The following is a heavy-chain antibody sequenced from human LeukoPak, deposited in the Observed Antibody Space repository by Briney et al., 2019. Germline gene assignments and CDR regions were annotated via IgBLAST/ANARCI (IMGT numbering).Heavy chain of an antibody. J-gene: IGHJ4*02. CDR1: GYTFTGYY. D-gene: IGHD3-16*01. CDR3: ARDDYVLGSHDY. V-gene: IGHV1-2*02. CDR2: INPNSGGT. Sequence: GASVKVSCKASGYTFTGYYMHWVRQAPGQGLEWMGWINPNSGGTNYAQKFQGRVAMTRDTSISTAYMELSRLRSDDTAVYYCARDDYVLGSHDYWGQGTLVTVSS.